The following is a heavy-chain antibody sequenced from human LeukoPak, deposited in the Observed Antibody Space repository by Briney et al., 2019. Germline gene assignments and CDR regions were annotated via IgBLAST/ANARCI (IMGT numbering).Heavy chain of an antibody. D-gene: IGHD5-18*01. CDR2: ISSSGSTI. CDR1: GFTFSSYE. V-gene: IGHV3-48*03. CDR3: AKGGYSNGRYYYYYMDV. Sequence: GGSLRLSCAASGFTFSSYEMNWVRQAPGKGLEWVSYISSSGSTIYYADSVKGRFTISRDNAKNSLYLQMNSLRAEDTAVYYCAKGGYSNGRYYYYYMDVWGEGTTVTVSS. J-gene: IGHJ6*03.